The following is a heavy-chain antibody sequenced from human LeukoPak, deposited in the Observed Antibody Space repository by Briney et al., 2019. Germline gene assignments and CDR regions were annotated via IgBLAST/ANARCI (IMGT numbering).Heavy chain of an antibody. V-gene: IGHV3-30-3*01. CDR2: ISYDGSNK. D-gene: IGHD3/OR15-3a*01. CDR1: GFTFSSYA. CDR3: ARERAVGRDAFDI. J-gene: IGHJ3*02. Sequence: GRSLRLSCAASGFTFSSYAMHWVRQAPGKGLEWVAVISYDGSNKYYADSVKGRFTISRDNSKNTLYLQMNSLRAEDTAVYYCARERAVGRDAFDIWGQGTMVTVSS.